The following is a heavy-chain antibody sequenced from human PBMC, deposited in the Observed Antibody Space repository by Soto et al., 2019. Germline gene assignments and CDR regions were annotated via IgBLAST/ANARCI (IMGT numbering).Heavy chain of an antibody. CDR2: IKQDGSEK. Sequence: EVQLVESGGGLVQPGGSLRLSCPASGFTFSSYWMSWVRQAPGKGLEWVANIKQDGSEKYYVDSVKGRFTISRDNAKNSLYLQMNSLRAEDTAVYYCARVDRNGYYYYYMDVWGKGTTVTVSS. CDR1: GFTFSSYW. V-gene: IGHV3-7*01. D-gene: IGHD1-1*01. J-gene: IGHJ6*03. CDR3: ARVDRNGYYYYYMDV.